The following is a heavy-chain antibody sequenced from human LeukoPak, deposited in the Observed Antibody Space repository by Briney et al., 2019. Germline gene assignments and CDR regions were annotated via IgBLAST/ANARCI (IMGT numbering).Heavy chain of an antibody. D-gene: IGHD3-22*01. CDR3: ARDYRYYDSSGYYSFDY. Sequence: PGGSLSLSCAASGFSFSTYGMNWVRQAPGKGLEWVSYISGNSKTIYYADSVKGRFSISRDNAKNSLYLQMNSLRDEVTAVYYCARDYRYYDSSGYYSFDYWGQGTLVTVSS. CDR1: GFSFSTYG. V-gene: IGHV3-48*02. CDR2: ISGNSKTI. J-gene: IGHJ4*02.